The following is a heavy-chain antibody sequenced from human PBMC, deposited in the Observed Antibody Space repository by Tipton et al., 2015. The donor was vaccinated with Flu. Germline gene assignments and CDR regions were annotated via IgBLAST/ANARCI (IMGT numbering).Heavy chain of an antibody. J-gene: IGHJ5*02. Sequence: TLSLTCIVSGGSINRGNYYWSWIRQPAGKGLEWIGRIYTGGRTNYDPSLESRVTISVDTSKNQFSLELRSVTAADTAVYYCARWAVRGSIGWFDPWGQGTLVTVSS. CDR3: ARWAVRGSIGWFDP. CDR2: IYTGGRT. D-gene: IGHD3-10*01. CDR1: GGSINRGNYY. V-gene: IGHV4-61*02.